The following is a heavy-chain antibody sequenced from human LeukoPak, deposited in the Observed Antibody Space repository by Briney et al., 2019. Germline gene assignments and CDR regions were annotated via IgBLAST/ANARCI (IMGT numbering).Heavy chain of an antibody. CDR1: GFTVSSNY. CDR2: IYSGGNT. Sequence: PGGSLRLSCAASGFTVSSNYMSWVRQAPGKGLEWVSVIYSGGNTYYVDSVKGRFTISRDNSKNMLYLQMNSLRAEDTAVYYCARVIVATNAFDAFDIWGQGTMVTVSS. J-gene: IGHJ3*02. CDR3: ARVIVATNAFDAFDI. D-gene: IGHD5-12*01. V-gene: IGHV3-53*01.